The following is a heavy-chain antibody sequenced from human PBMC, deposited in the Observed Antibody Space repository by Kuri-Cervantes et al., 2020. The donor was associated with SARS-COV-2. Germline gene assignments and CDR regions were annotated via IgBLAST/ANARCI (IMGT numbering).Heavy chain of an antibody. CDR2: IKQDGSEK. Sequence: GESLKISCAASGFTFSCSRMSWVHQAPGKGLEWVANIKQDGSEKYYVDSVKGRFTISRDNAKNSLYLQMNSLRAEDTAVYYCARVGCGGDCYDDYWGQGTLVTVSS. CDR3: ARVGCGGDCYDDY. CDR1: GFTFSCSR. J-gene: IGHJ4*02. D-gene: IGHD2-21*02. V-gene: IGHV3-7*04.